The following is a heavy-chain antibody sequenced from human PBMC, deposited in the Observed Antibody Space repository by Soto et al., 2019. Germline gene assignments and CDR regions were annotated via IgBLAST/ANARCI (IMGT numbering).Heavy chain of an antibody. CDR3: ARKVIDSWYFDL. CDR1: GFTFSSYA. V-gene: IGHV3-30-3*01. D-gene: IGHD3-22*01. Sequence: QVQLVESGGGVVQPGRFLRLSCAASGFTFSSYAMHWVRQAPGKGLEWVAVISYDGSNKYYADSVKGRFTISRDNSKNTLYLQMNSLRAEDTAVYYCARKVIDSWYFDLWGRGTLVTVSS. J-gene: IGHJ2*01. CDR2: ISYDGSNK.